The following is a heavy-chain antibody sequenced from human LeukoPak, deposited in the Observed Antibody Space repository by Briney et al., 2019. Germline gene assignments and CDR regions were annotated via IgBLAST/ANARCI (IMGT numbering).Heavy chain of an antibody. CDR1: GYTFTSYY. V-gene: IGHV1-46*01. Sequence: ASVKVSCKASGYTFTSYYMHWVRQAPGQGLEWMGIINPSGGSTSYAQKFQGRVTMTRDTSTSTVYMELSSLRSEDTAVYYCARVGLGRTKHNWNGVIYYAMDVWGQGTTVTVSS. CDR3: ARVGLGRTKHNWNGVIYYAMDV. CDR2: INPSGGST. J-gene: IGHJ6*02. D-gene: IGHD1-20*01.